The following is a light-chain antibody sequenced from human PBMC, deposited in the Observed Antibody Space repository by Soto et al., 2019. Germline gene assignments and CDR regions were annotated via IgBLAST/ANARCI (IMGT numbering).Light chain of an antibody. J-gene: IGLJ2*01. CDR2: TTN. Sequence: QSVLTQPPSASGTPGQRVTISCSGSSSNIGSNPVNWYQQLPGTAPKLLIYTTNQRPSGVPDRFSGSKSGTSASLAISGLPSEHEADYYCAAWDESLYGPVFGGGTQLTVL. CDR3: AAWDESLYGPV. CDR1: SSNIGSNP. V-gene: IGLV1-44*01.